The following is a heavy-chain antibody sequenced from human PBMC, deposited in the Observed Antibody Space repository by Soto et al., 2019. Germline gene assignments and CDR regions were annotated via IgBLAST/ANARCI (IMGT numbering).Heavy chain of an antibody. CDR1: GFTFNDYA. J-gene: IGHJ4*02. CDR3: AKARVGTTHFDY. CDR2: ISYDGNYK. Sequence: QVQLVESGGGVVQPGRSLRLSCSASGFTFNDYAMHWVRQAPGKGLEWVSFISYDGNYKYYADSVKGRFTISRDTSKNTLYLQMNSLSPEDTAVYFCAKARVGTTHFDYWGQGTLVTASS. D-gene: IGHD1-26*01. V-gene: IGHV3-30*18.